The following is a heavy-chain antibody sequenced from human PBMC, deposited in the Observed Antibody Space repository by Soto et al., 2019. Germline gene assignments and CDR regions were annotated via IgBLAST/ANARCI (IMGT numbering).Heavy chain of an antibody. D-gene: IGHD3-16*02. Sequence: EVQLLESGGGLVQPGGSLRLSCAASGVTFSSYAMSWVRQAPGKGLEWVSAISGSGGSTYYAYSVKGRVTISRDNSKNRRYRQINIPRAEDTAVSYSANGVRYDYIWGSYRGMYYYMDVGGKGTTVTVSS. J-gene: IGHJ6*03. CDR3: ANGVRYDYIWGSYRGMYYYMDV. V-gene: IGHV3-23*01. CDR1: GVTFSSYA. CDR2: ISGSGGST.